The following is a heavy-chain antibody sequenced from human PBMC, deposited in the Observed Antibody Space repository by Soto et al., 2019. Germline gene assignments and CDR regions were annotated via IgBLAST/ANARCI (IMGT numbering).Heavy chain of an antibody. CDR3: ARATSYYDILTGYVTDAFDI. J-gene: IGHJ3*02. CDR2: IRAYNGNT. CDR1: GYTFTSYG. D-gene: IGHD3-9*01. V-gene: IGHV1-18*01. Sequence: QVQLVQSGAEVKKPGASVKVSCKASGYTFTSYGISWVRQAPGQGLEWMGWIRAYNGNTNYAQKLQGRVTMTPDTSSSSAYVELRSLRSDDTAVYYCARATSYYDILTGYVTDAFDIWGQGTMVTVSS.